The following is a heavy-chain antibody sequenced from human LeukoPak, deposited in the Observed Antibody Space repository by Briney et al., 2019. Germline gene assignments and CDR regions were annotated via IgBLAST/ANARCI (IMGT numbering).Heavy chain of an antibody. V-gene: IGHV1-46*01. Sequence: ASVTVSCTASGYTFTSYYMHWVRQAPGQGLEWMGIINPSGGSTSYAQKFQGRVTMTRAMSTSTVYMELSSLRSEDTAVYYCARAWAARGGIGSDGIDWFDPWGQGTLVTVSS. J-gene: IGHJ5*02. D-gene: IGHD6-6*01. CDR1: GYTFTSYY. CDR2: INPSGGST. CDR3: ARAWAARGGIGSDGIDWFDP.